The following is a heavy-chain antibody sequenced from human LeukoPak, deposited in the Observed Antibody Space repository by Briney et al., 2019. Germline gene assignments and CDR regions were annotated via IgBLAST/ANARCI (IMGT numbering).Heavy chain of an antibody. D-gene: IGHD3-16*01. CDR1: GYTFTSYG. V-gene: IGHV1-18*01. CDR2: INAYNGNT. CDR3: ARRGLSDFYYSYMDV. J-gene: IGHJ6*03. Sequence: ASVKVSCKASGYTFTSYGITWVRQAPGQGLEWMGWINAYNGNTNYAQELQGRVTMTTDTSTSTAYMELRSLRSDDTAVYYCARRGLSDFYYSYMDVWGKGTTVTVSS.